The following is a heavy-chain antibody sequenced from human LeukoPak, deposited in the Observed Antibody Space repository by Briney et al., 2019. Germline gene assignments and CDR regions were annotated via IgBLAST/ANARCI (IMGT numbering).Heavy chain of an antibody. CDR3: AREGNVDIVATIDFDY. J-gene: IGHJ4*02. CDR2: INPSGGST. D-gene: IGHD5-12*01. CDR1: GYTFTSYY. V-gene: IGHV1-46*01. Sequence: ASVKVSCKASGYTFTSYYMHWVRQAPGRGLEWMGIINPSGGSTYYAQKFQGRVTMTRDTSTSTVYMELSSLRSEDTAVYYCAREGNVDIVATIDFDYWGQGTLVAVSS.